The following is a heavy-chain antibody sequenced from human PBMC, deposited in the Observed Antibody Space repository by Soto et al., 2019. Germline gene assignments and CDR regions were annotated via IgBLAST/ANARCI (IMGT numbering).Heavy chain of an antibody. CDR1: GGTFSSYA. V-gene: IGHV1-69*01. D-gene: IGHD3-10*01. CDR3: ARLHRLLWFGERGHADYYGMDV. Sequence: QVQLVQSGAEVKKPGSSVKVSCKASGGTFSSYAISWVRQAPGQGLEWMGGIIPIFGTANYAQKFQGRVTITADEYSRTAYMELRSLRSEDTALYYCARLHRLLWFGERGHADYYGMDVWGQGTTVTVSS. CDR2: IIPIFGTA. J-gene: IGHJ6*02.